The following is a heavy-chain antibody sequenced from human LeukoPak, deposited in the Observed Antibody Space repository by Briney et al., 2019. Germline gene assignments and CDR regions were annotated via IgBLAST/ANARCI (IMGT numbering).Heavy chain of an antibody. Sequence: GGSLRLSCAASGFTFSSYAMSWVRQAPGKGLEWVSAISGSGGSTYYADSVKGRFTIFRDNSKNTLYLQMNSLGAEDTAVYYCAKAYSSPPHYFDYWGQGTLVTVSS. V-gene: IGHV3-23*01. CDR2: ISGSGGST. CDR1: GFTFSSYA. CDR3: AKAYSSPPHYFDY. D-gene: IGHD6-19*01. J-gene: IGHJ4*02.